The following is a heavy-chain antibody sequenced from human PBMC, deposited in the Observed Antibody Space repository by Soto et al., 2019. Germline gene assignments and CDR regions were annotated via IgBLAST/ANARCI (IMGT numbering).Heavy chain of an antibody. CDR1: GFTFSSYA. Sequence: GGSLRLSXAASGFTFSSYAMSWVRQAPGKGLEWVSAISGSGGSTYYADSVKGRYTISRDNSKNTLYLQMNSLRAEDTAVYYCAKVRFSIAAAGPYFDYWGQGTLVTVSS. CDR2: ISGSGGST. CDR3: AKVRFSIAAAGPYFDY. J-gene: IGHJ4*02. D-gene: IGHD6-13*01. V-gene: IGHV3-23*01.